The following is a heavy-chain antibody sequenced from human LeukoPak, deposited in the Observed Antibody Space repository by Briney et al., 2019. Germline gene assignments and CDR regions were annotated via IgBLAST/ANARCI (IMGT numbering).Heavy chain of an antibody. CDR2: VNPNNGDT. CDR3: ARDSRVTNGDY. D-gene: IGHD3-10*01. Sequence: ASVKVSCKASGYTFTGYYMHWVRQASGQWLEWVGLVNPNNGDTKYAQKFQGRVTMTRDTSVSTACMELSRLRSDDTAVYYCARDSRVTNGDYWGQGTLVTVSS. V-gene: IGHV1-2*02. J-gene: IGHJ4*02. CDR1: GYTFTGYY.